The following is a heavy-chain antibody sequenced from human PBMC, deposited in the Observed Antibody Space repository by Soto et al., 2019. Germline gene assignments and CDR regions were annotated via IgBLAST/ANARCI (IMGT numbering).Heavy chain of an antibody. CDR3: AVHNCDFWSVFLVPGNMGV. Sequence: ASVKVSCKASGYTFTGYSMHWVRQAPGQGLEWMGWINPYSGDTNYAQKFQGRVTMTRDTSTSTAYMELSRLRSDDTAVYYCAVHNCDFWSVFLVPGNMGVWGQGTTVTVSS. V-gene: IGHV1-2*02. D-gene: IGHD3-3*01. CDR1: GYTFTGYS. CDR2: INPYSGDT. J-gene: IGHJ6*02.